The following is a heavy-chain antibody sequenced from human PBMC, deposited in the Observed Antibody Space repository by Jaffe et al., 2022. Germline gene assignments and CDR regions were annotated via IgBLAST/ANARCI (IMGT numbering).Heavy chain of an antibody. CDR3: ARGEGSYYYYYMDV. CDR1: GGTFSSYT. J-gene: IGHJ6*03. Sequence: QVQLVQSGAEVKKPGSSVKVSCKASGGTFSSYTISWVRQAPGQGLEWMGRIIPILGIANYAQKFQGRVTITADKSTSTAYMELSSLRSEDTAVYYCARGEGSYYYYYMDVWGKGTTVTVSS. CDR2: IIPILGIA. V-gene: IGHV1-69*02.